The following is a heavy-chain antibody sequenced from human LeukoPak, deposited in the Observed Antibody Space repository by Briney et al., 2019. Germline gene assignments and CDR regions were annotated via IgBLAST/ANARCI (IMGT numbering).Heavy chain of an antibody. CDR3: ARSNKAFRTHCFDP. Sequence: GGSLRLSCAASGFTFSDYYMTWIRQAPGKGLEWVLSISSSGSTIYYADSVKGRFTISRDNAKDSLYLQINSLRAEDTAVYYWARSNKAFRTHCFDPWGQGTLVTVSS. J-gene: IGHJ5*02. CDR1: GFTFSDYY. CDR2: ISSSGSTI. D-gene: IGHD3/OR15-3a*01. V-gene: IGHV3-11*01.